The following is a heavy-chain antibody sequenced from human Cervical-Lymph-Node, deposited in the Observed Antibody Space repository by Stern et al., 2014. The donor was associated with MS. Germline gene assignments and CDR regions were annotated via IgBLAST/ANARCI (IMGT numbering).Heavy chain of an antibody. V-gene: IGHV7-4-1*02. CDR3: ARDMSDFWSDYGHNWFDP. Sequence: QVQLVQFGSELKKPGASVTVSCKASGYTFTKYLIHWVPQAPGQGLEWMRWINSNTGAPMYARDFAGRFVFSLDTSVNTAYLQISRLKTEDTAVYYCARDMSDFWSDYGHNWFDPWGQGTLVTVSS. CDR2: INSNTGAP. CDR1: GYTFTKYL. D-gene: IGHD3-3*01. J-gene: IGHJ5*02.